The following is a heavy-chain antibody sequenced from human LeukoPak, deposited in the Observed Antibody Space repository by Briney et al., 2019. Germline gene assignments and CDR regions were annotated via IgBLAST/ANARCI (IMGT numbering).Heavy chain of an antibody. CDR2: ISSTSLYK. D-gene: IGHD4-17*01. CDR1: GFAFNTYS. V-gene: IGHV3-21*01. Sequence: GGSLRLSCAASGFAFNTYSMKWVRQAPGKGPEWVSLISSTSLYKYYADSAKGRFTISRDNAKNSLYLQMNSLRAEDTAVYYCARVAQGFTYGDSGPRPWYYDLWGRGTLVIVSS. CDR3: ARVAQGFTYGDSGPRPWYYDL. J-gene: IGHJ2*01.